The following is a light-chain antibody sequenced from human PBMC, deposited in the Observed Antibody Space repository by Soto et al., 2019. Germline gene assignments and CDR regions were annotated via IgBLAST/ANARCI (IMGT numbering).Light chain of an antibody. CDR3: HQYDSWT. Sequence: EIVLTQSPGTLSLSQGERATLSCRASQSFKSIYLAWYQQKPGHAPRLLIYGASSRATGIPDRFSGSGSGTDFTLTISRLEPEDFAVYYCHQYDSWTFGQGTKVDI. J-gene: IGKJ1*01. V-gene: IGKV3-20*01. CDR1: QSFKSIY. CDR2: GAS.